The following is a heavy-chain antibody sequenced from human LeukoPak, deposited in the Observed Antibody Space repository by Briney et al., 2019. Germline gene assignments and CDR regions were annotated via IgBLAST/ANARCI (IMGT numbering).Heavy chain of an antibody. CDR1: GFTFSTYA. J-gene: IGHJ4*02. CDR3: ASRYSSGWALYYFDS. V-gene: IGHV3-23*01. Sequence: GGSLRLSCAASGFTFSTYAMNWVRQAPGKGLEWVSSISSSGIATYYADSVRGRFTISRDNSKSTVYLQMNSLRAEDTALYYCASRYSSGWALYYFDSWGQGTLVTVSS. D-gene: IGHD6-19*01. CDR2: ISSSGIAT.